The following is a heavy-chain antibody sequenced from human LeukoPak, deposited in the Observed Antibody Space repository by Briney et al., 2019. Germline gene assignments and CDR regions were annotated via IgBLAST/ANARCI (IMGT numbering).Heavy chain of an antibody. CDR2: ISSSSGTI. V-gene: IGHV3-48*01. Sequence: QPGGSLRLSCAASGFTFSSYSMNWVRQAPGKGLEWVAYISSSSGTIYYADSVKGRFTISRDYAKNSLYLQMNSLRAEDTAVYYCARDGYSYGYSGYYYYYMDVWGKGTTVTVSS. CDR1: GFTFSSYS. D-gene: IGHD5-18*01. CDR3: ARDGYSYGYSGYYYYYMDV. J-gene: IGHJ6*03.